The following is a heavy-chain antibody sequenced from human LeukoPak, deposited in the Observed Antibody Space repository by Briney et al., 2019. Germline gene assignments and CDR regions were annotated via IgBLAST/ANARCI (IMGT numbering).Heavy chain of an antibody. CDR3: ARGSYYYDTTVYYAPDF. CDR1: GFTFSRHA. J-gene: IGHJ4*02. D-gene: IGHD3-22*01. V-gene: IGHV3-48*03. CDR2: ITGSGGDI. Sequence: GGSLRLSCSAAGFTFSRHAMHWVRQAPGKGLEWVSYITGSGGDISYADSVKGRFTISRDNAKNSLYLQMNSLRAEDTAVYYCARGSYYYDTTVYYAPDFWGQGTLVTVSS.